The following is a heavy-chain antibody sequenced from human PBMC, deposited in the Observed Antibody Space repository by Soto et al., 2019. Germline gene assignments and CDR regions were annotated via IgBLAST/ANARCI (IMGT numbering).Heavy chain of an antibody. Sequence: GGSLRLSCAASGFTFSSYAMSWVRQAPGKGLEWVSAISGSGGSTYYADSVKGRFTISRDNSKNTLYLQMNSLRAEDTAVYYCATDVPYCSGGSCYSLSDAFDVWGQGTMVTVSS. CDR1: GFTFSSYA. D-gene: IGHD2-15*01. CDR2: ISGSGGST. CDR3: ATDVPYCSGGSCYSLSDAFDV. V-gene: IGHV3-23*01. J-gene: IGHJ3*01.